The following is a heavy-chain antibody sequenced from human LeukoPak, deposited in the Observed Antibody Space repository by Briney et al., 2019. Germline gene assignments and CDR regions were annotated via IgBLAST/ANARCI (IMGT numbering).Heavy chain of an antibody. J-gene: IGHJ5*02. D-gene: IGHD2-15*01. CDR3: ARVGVVVAATGNLWFDP. Sequence: PGGSLRLSCAASGFTFSSYEMNWVRQAPGKGLEWVSYISSSGTTIYYADSVKGRFTISRDNAKNSLYLQMNSLRVEDTADYCARVGVVVAATGNLWFDPWGQGTLVTVSS. V-gene: IGHV3-48*03. CDR2: ISSSGTTI. CDR1: GFTFSSYE.